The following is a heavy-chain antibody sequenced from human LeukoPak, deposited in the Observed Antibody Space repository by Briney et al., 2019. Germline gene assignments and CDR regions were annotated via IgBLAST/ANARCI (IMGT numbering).Heavy chain of an antibody. CDR2: IYHSGDT. D-gene: IGHD3-10*01. Sequence: SETLSLTCTVSGYSISSGYYWGWIRQPPRKGLEWIGTIYHSGDTYYRPSLKTRVTISVDTSDNQFSLKLSSVTAADTAVYYCARHKNYYGSGSYYNYWGQGTLVTVSS. CDR3: ARHKNYYGSGSYYNY. CDR1: GYSISSGYY. J-gene: IGHJ4*02. V-gene: IGHV4-38-2*02.